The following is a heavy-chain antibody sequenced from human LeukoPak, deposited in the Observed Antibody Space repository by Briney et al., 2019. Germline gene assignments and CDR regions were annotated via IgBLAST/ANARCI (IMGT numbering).Heavy chain of an antibody. CDR2: IIPIFGTA. CDR1: GGTFSSYA. Sequence: GASVKVSCKASGGTFSSYAISWVRQAPGQGLEWMGGIIPIFGTANYAQKFQGRVTITTDESTSTAYMELSSLRSEDTAVYYCARDRGDYSNYLDYWGQGTLVTVSS. D-gene: IGHD4-11*01. J-gene: IGHJ4*02. V-gene: IGHV1-69*05. CDR3: ARDRGDYSNYLDY.